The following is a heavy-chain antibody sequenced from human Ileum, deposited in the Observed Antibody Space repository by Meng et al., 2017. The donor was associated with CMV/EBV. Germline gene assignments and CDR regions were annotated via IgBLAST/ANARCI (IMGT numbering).Heavy chain of an antibody. J-gene: IGHJ4*02. Sequence: ASVKVSCKASGYTFTGYYMHWVRQAPGQGLEWMGWINPNSGGTNYAQKFQGRVTMTRDTSISTAYMELSRLRSDDTVVYYCARDLVGATPTVYWGQGTLVTVSS. CDR3: ARDLVGATPTVY. V-gene: IGHV1-2*02. CDR1: GYTFTGYY. D-gene: IGHD1-26*01. CDR2: INPNSGGT.